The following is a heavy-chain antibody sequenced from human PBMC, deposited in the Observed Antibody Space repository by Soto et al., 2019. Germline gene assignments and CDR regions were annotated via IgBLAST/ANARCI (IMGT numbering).Heavy chain of an antibody. CDR3: ARGGRLHYYDSSGYYPYYYYGMDV. V-gene: IGHV1-69*13. Sequence: ASVKVSCKASGGTFSSYAISWVRQAPGQGLEWMGGIIPIFGTANYAQKFQGRVTITADESTSTAYMELSSLRSEDTAVYYCARGGRLHYYDSSGYYPYYYYGMDVWGQGTTVTVSS. J-gene: IGHJ6*02. D-gene: IGHD3-22*01. CDR1: GGTFSSYA. CDR2: IIPIFGTA.